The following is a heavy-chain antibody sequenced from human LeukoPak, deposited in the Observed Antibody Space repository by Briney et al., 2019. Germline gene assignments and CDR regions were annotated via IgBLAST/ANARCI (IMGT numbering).Heavy chain of an antibody. J-gene: IGHJ4*02. CDR3: ARPYCSSTSCYADY. Sequence: GGSLRLSCAAYGFTFSSHNMNWVRQAPGKGLEWISFINFKSEDIRYADSVEGRFIISRDNARKSLYLHMNSLRAEDTAVYYRARPYCSSTSCYADYWGQGTLVTVSS. CDR1: GFTFSSHN. D-gene: IGHD2-2*01. CDR2: INFKSEDI. V-gene: IGHV3-48*01.